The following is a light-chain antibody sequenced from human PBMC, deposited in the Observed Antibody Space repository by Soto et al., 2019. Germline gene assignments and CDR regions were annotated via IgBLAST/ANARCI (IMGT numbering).Light chain of an antibody. J-gene: IGLJ2*01. V-gene: IGLV1-44*01. Sequence: QSVLTQPPSASGTPGQRVTISCSGSNSNIGSNTVNWHQQLPGMAPTVLIYSNDQRPSGVPDRFSGSKSGTSASLAISGLQSEDEADYYCATWDDSVYGPVFGGGTKLTVL. CDR2: SND. CDR1: NSNIGSNT. CDR3: ATWDDSVYGPV.